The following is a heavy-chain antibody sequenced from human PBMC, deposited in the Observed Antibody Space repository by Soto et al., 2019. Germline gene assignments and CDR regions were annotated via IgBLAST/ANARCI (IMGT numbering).Heavy chain of an antibody. Sequence: GSPLKGSCKVSGYTLTELPMHCVRQSPGKGLEWMGGFDPEDGETIYAQKFQGRVTMTEDTSTDTAYMELSSLRSEDTAVYYCATDLSALAARRSFYFDYWGQGTLVTVSS. D-gene: IGHD6-6*01. J-gene: IGHJ4*02. CDR1: GYTLTELP. CDR2: FDPEDGET. V-gene: IGHV1-24*01. CDR3: ATDLSALAARRSFYFDY.